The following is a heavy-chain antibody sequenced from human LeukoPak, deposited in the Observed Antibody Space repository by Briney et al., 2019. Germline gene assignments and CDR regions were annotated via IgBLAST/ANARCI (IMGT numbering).Heavy chain of an antibody. CDR3: ATLPEWLRFASGWIDY. CDR2: ISGSGETT. V-gene: IGHV3-23*01. J-gene: IGHJ4*02. Sequence: GGSLRLSCAASRFTFSNYALSWVRQAPGKGLEWVSVISGSGETTYYADSVKGRFTISRDNSKNTLYLQMNSLRAEDTAVYYCATLPEWLRFASGWIDYWGQGTLVTVSS. D-gene: IGHD5-12*01. CDR1: RFTFSNYA.